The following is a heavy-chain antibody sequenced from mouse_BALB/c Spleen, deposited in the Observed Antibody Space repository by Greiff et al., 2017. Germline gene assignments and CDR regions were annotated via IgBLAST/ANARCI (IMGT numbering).Heavy chain of an antibody. V-gene: IGHV1-31*01. CDR3: AREAYRYDGAMDY. D-gene: IGHD2-14*01. J-gene: IGHJ4*01. CDR1: GYSFTGYY. CDR2: INPYNGAT. Sequence: VHVKQSGPELVKPGASVKISCKASGYSFTGYYMHWVKQSHVKSLEWIGRINPYNGATSYNQNFRDKASLTVDKSSSTAYMELHSLTSEDSAVYYCAREAYRYDGAMDYWGQGTSVTVSS.